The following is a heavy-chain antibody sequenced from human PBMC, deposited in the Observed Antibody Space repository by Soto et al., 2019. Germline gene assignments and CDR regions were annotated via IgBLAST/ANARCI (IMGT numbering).Heavy chain of an antibody. J-gene: IGHJ4*02. CDR1: G. CDR3: ARDSIRVPADFDY. D-gene: IGHD1-20*01. CDR2: IWSDGNNR. V-gene: IGHV3-33*01. Sequence: GCRWVSKIPGKGLEWVAAIWSDGNNRYNGGAVEGRFTISKDNSKNMLYLQMNDLRVEDTALYYCARDSIRVPADFDYWGQGTLVTVSS.